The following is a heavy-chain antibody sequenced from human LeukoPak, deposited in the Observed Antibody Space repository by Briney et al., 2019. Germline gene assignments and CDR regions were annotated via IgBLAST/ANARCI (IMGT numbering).Heavy chain of an antibody. CDR2: IYTSGST. D-gene: IGHD2-2*01. CDR3: ARTSRDCSSTSCYFWFDP. V-gene: IGHV4-4*07. J-gene: IGHJ5*02. Sequence: PSETLSLTCTVAGGSISSYYWSWIRQPAGKGLEWIGRIYTSGSTNYNPSLKSRVTMSVDTSKNQFSLKLSSVTAADTAVYYCARTSRDCSSTSCYFWFDPWGQGTLVTVSS. CDR1: GGSISSYY.